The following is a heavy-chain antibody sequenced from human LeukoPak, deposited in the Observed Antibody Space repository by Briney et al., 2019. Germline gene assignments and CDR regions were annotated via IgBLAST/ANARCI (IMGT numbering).Heavy chain of an antibody. CDR3: ARDRLLYLDY. CDR2: VYDGDTT. Sequence: GGSLRLSCAASGFTFSSSAMHWVRQAPGKGLEWVSAVYDGDTTYYADSVKGRFTISRDNSKNTLYLQINSLRVEDTAVYFCARDRLLYLDYWGQGTPVTVSS. D-gene: IGHD2-21*02. V-gene: IGHV3-53*01. CDR1: GFTFSSSA. J-gene: IGHJ4*02.